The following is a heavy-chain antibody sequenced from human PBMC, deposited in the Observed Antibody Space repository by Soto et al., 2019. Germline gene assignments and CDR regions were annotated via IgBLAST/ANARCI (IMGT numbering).Heavy chain of an antibody. V-gene: IGHV3-33*01. J-gene: IGHJ2*01. CDR3: ARESSSWPSYWYFDL. Sequence: QVQLVECGGGVVQPGRSLRLSCAASGFTFSSYGMHWVRQAPGKGLEWVAVIWYDGSNKYYADSVKGRFTISRDNSKNTLYLQMNSLRAEDTAVYYCARESSSWPSYWYFDLWGRGTLVTVSS. CDR1: GFTFSSYG. CDR2: IWYDGSNK. D-gene: IGHD6-13*01.